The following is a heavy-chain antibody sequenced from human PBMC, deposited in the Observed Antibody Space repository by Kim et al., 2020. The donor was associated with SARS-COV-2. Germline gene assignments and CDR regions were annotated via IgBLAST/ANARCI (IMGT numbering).Heavy chain of an antibody. J-gene: IGHJ4*02. Sequence: SETLSLTCTVSGGSISSSSYYWGWIRQPPGKGLEWIGSIYYSGSTYYNPSLKSRVTISVDTSKNQFSLKLSSVTAADTAVYYCARHHRSGSYSPRFDYWGQGTLVTVSS. V-gene: IGHV4-39*01. D-gene: IGHD1-26*01. CDR3: ARHHRSGSYSPRFDY. CDR2: IYYSGST. CDR1: GGSISSSSYY.